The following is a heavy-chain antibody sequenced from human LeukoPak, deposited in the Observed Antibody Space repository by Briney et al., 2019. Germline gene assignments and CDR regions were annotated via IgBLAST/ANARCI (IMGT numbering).Heavy chain of an antibody. CDR1: GFTFDDYA. J-gene: IGHJ5*02. CDR2: ISWSSGSI. CDR3: AKANVDTAMVNFCWFDP. Sequence: PGRSLRLSCAASGFTFDDYAMHWVRQAPGKGLEWVSGISWSSGSIGYADSVKGRFTISRDNAKNSLYLQMNSLRAEDTALYYCAKANVDTAMVNFCWFDPWGQGTLVTVSS. V-gene: IGHV3-9*01. D-gene: IGHD5-18*01.